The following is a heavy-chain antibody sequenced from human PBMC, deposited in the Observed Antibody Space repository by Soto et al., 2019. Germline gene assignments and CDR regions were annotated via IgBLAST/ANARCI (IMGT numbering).Heavy chain of an antibody. CDR1: GFTFSSYS. D-gene: IGHD6-19*01. CDR3: ARDPNSSGWYSYPDAFDI. CDR2: ISSSSSTI. V-gene: IGHV3-48*02. J-gene: IGHJ3*02. Sequence: EVQLVESGGGLVQPGGSLRLSCAASGFTFSSYSMNWVRQAPGKGLEWVSYISSSSSTIYYADSVKGRFTISRDNAKNSLYLQMNSLRDEDTAVYYCARDPNSSGWYSYPDAFDIWGQGTMVTVSS.